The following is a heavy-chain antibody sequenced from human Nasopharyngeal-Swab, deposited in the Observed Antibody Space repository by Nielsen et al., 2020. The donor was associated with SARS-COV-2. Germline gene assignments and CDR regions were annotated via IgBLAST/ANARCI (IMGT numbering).Heavy chain of an antibody. J-gene: IGHJ5*02. V-gene: IGHV3-21*01. CDR2: ISSSSSYI. CDR3: ARGGARSYWFDP. CDR1: GSTFSSYS. D-gene: IGHD3-16*01. Sequence: GGSLRLSCAASGSTFSSYSMNWVRQAPGKGLEWVSSISSSSSYIYYADSVKGRFTISRDNAKNSLYLQMNSLRAEDTGVYYCARGGARSYWFDPWGQGTLVTVSS.